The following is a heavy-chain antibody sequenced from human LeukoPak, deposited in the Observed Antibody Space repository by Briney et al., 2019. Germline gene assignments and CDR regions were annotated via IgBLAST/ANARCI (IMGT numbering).Heavy chain of an antibody. CDR3: ARSYYMDV. CDR1: GFRLIDYD. J-gene: IGHJ6*03. V-gene: IGHV3-11*04. Sequence: GGSLRLSCAASGFRLIDYDMTWIRQTPGKGLEWVSAISSSGSSIYYADSVKGRFTISRDNAKNSLYLQMNSLRAEDTAVYYCARSYYMDVWGKGTTVTVSS. CDR2: ISSSGSSI.